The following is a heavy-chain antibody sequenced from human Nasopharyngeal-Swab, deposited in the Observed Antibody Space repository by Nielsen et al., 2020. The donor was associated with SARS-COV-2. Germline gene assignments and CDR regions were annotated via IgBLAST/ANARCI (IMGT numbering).Heavy chain of an antibody. CDR3: ARDAVGARGY. J-gene: IGHJ4*02. V-gene: IGHV3-11*01. Sequence: WIRQPPGKGLEWVSYISSSGSTIYYADSVKGRSTISRDNAKNSLYLQMNSLRAEDTAVYYCARDAVGARGYWGQGTLVTVSS. D-gene: IGHD1-26*01. CDR2: ISSSGSTI.